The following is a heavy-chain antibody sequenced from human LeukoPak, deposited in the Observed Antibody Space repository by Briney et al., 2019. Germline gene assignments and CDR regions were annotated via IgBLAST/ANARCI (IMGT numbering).Heavy chain of an antibody. CDR2: ISGSGDST. J-gene: IGHJ6*03. Sequence: GGSLRLSCAASGYTFSSYGMSWVRQAPGKGLEWVSGISGSGDSTYYADSAKGRFTISRDNSKNTLYLQMNSLRAEDTAVYYCAKAGYSYGFYYYMDVWGKGTTVTVSS. CDR1: GYTFSSYG. D-gene: IGHD5-18*01. CDR3: AKAGYSYGFYYYMDV. V-gene: IGHV3-23*01.